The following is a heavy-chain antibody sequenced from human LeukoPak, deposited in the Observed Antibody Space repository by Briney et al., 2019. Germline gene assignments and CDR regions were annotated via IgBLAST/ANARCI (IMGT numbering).Heavy chain of an antibody. D-gene: IGHD3-22*01. CDR1: GGSMSSYY. CDR2: IYTSGST. Sequence: SETLSLTCTVPGGSMSSYYWSWIPQPAGKGLEWIGRIYTSGSTNYNPSLKSRVTMPVDTSKNQFSLKLSSVTAAETCVYYCARDYFGYYDSSGYSYFDYWGQGNLVTVSS. J-gene: IGHJ4*02. CDR3: ARDYFGYYDSSGYSYFDY. V-gene: IGHV4-4*07.